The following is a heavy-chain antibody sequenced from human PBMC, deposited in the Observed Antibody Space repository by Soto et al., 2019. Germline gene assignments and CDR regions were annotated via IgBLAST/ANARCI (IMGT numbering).Heavy chain of an antibody. CDR1: GYSFTSYW. CDR3: ARSQRQFLYYYGMDV. D-gene: IGHD6-25*01. J-gene: IGHJ6*02. Sequence: PGESLKISCKGSGYSFTSYWIGWVRQMPGKGLEWMGIIYPGDSDTRYSPSFQGQVTISADKSISTAYLQWSSLKASDTAMYYCARSQRQFLYYYGMDVWGQGTTVTVSS. CDR2: IYPGDSDT. V-gene: IGHV5-51*01.